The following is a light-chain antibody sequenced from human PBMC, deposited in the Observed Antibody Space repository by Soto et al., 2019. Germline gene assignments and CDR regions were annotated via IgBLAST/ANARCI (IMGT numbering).Light chain of an antibody. J-gene: IGKJ4*01. CDR2: GAS. V-gene: IGKV3-15*01. CDR1: LSVSSD. Sequence: IVMTQSPATLSVSPGERATFSCRASLSVSSDLAWYQQNPGQAPRLLIYGASTRATGIPARFSGSGSGTEFTLTISSLQSEDFAVYYCQQYSNWPLTFGGGTKVDIK. CDR3: QQYSNWPLT.